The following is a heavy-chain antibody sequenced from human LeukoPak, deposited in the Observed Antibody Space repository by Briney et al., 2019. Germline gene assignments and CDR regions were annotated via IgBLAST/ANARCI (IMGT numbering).Heavy chain of an antibody. CDR2: ITGSGGST. Sequence: GGSLRLSCAASEFTFTTYSMTWVRQAPGKGLQWVSAITGSGGSTYYADSVKGRFTISRDNSKNTLYLQMNSLRAEDTAVYYCAKYRMATTPYFDYWGQGTLVTVSS. D-gene: IGHD2-15*01. J-gene: IGHJ4*02. CDR1: EFTFTTYS. V-gene: IGHV3-23*01. CDR3: AKYRMATTPYFDY.